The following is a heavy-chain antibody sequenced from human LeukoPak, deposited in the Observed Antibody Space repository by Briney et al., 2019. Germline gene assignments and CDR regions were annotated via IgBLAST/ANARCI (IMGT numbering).Heavy chain of an antibody. D-gene: IGHD6-19*01. CDR1: VFTFRSYG. CDR3: ARSHPGTTVDAY. V-gene: IGHV3-33*01. CDR2: IWYDGSNK. Sequence: GGSLRLSCAASVFTFRSYGMHWVREAPGKGLEWVAIIWYDGSNKYYRESVKGRFTVSRDNSKNTLYLQMDSLRAEDTAVYYCARSHPGTTVDAYWGQGTLVTVSS. J-gene: IGHJ4*02.